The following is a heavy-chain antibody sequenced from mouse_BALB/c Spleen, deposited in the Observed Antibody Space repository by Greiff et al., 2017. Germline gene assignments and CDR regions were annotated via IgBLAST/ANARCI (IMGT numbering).Heavy chain of an antibody. Sequence: EVQGVESGGGLVQPGGSLKLSCAASGFTFSSYGMSWVRQTPDKRLELVATINSNGGSTYYPDSVKGRFTISRDNAKNTLYLQMSSLKSEDTAMYYCAREPYYYGSSPYYFDYWGQGTTLTVSS. V-gene: IGHV5-6-3*01. CDR2: INSNGGST. CDR1: GFTFSSYG. D-gene: IGHD1-1*01. CDR3: AREPYYYGSSPYYFDY. J-gene: IGHJ2*01.